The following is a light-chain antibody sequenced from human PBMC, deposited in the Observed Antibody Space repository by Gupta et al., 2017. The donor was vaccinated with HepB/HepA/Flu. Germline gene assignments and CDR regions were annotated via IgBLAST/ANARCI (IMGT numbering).Light chain of an antibody. Sequence: QSVLTQSTSVSGTPGQRVTISCSGSSSNVGRNNVNWYQQLPGTAPKLLIYYNDERPSGVPDRISGSKSGTSASLAISGLQSEDEADYYCAAWYTSLNVVVFGGGTKLTVL. V-gene: IGLV1-44*01. CDR1: SSNVGRNN. CDR3: AAWYTSLNVVV. J-gene: IGLJ2*01. CDR2: YND.